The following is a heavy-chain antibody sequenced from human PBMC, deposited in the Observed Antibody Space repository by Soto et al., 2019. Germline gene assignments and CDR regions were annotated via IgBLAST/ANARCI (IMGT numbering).Heavy chain of an antibody. CDR3: ARSLASRMNDGFDI. CDR2: SSSTTNYT. D-gene: IGHD5-12*01. V-gene: IGHV3-11*06. CDR1: GFALSDYY. J-gene: IGHJ3*02. Sequence: PGGSLRLSCAASGFALSDYYMSWIRQAPGKGLEWVSYSSSTTNYTNYADSVKGRFIISRDNVRNSLYLEMNSLRAEDAAVYYCARSLASRMNDGFDIWGQGTMVTVSS.